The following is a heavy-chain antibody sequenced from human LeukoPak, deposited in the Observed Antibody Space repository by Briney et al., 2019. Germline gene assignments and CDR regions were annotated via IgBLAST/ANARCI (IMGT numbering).Heavy chain of an antibody. V-gene: IGHV3-11*04. CDR2: FSTLVNTI. J-gene: IGHJ4*02. Sequence: SLSCALSVVTPSVLTTAAGSGAPGEGLECVSFFSTLVNTIYCADSIKGRFTISRENAKYSLYLQMNSLRDEDMGVYYCARDITAAGADGNWGQGTLVTVSS. D-gene: IGHD6-13*01. CDR3: ARDITAAGADGN. CDR1: VTPSVLTT.